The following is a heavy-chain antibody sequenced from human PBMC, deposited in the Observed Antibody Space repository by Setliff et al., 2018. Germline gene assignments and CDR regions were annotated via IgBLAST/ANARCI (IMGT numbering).Heavy chain of an antibody. J-gene: IGHJ3*02. CDR3: VRGGRAMGYCSGGTCLENAFDI. D-gene: IGHD2-15*01. CDR1: GYTFTSDD. CDR2: MNPNSGNT. V-gene: IGHV1-8*02. Sequence: ASVKVSCKASGYTFTSDDINWVRRATGQGLEWMGWMNPNSGNTGYAQKFQGRVTMTRNTSMSTAYMELSSLRSEDTAIYYCVRGGRAMGYCSGGTCLENAFDIWGQGTMVTVSS.